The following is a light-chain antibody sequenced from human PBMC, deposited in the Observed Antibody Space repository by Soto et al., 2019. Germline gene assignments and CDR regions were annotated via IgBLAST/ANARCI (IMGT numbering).Light chain of an antibody. CDR2: ATS. CDR1: QSISIY. Sequence: DIQMTQSPSSLSASVGDRVTITCRASQSISIYLIWYQQKPGKAPKLLIYATSSLQSGVPSRFSGSGSGTDFTLTISSLQPEDFATYYCQQSYSTPPGTFGQGTKVEIK. V-gene: IGKV1-39*01. CDR3: QQSYSTPPGT. J-gene: IGKJ1*01.